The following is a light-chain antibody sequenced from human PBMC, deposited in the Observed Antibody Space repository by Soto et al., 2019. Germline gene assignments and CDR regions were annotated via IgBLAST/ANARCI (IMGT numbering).Light chain of an antibody. V-gene: IGKV3-20*01. J-gene: IGKJ2*01. CDR3: HQTFHSPRT. Sequence: EIVLTQSPGTLSLSPGETASLSCWASQSIISNFLAWYQQRRGQPPRLLIYDSSRRASGIPARFTGSGPGTAFTLTISRVEPEDSAVYYCHQTFHSPRTFGQGTRLEI. CDR1: QSIISNF. CDR2: DSS.